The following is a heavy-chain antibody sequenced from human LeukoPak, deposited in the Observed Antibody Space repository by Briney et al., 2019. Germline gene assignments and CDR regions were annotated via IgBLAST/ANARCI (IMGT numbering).Heavy chain of an antibody. J-gene: IGHJ3*02. CDR3: AKGPRSGPDAFDI. V-gene: IGHV3-9*01. D-gene: IGHD3-10*01. Sequence: PGGSLRLSCAASGFTFDDYAMHWVRQAPGKGLEWVSGISWNSGSIGYADSVKGRFTISRDNAKNSLYLQMNSLRAEDTALYYCAKGPRSGPDAFDIWGQGTMVTVSS. CDR2: ISWNSGSI. CDR1: GFTFDDYA.